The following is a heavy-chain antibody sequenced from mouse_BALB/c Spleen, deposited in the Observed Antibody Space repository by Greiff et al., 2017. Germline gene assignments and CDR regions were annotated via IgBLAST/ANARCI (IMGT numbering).Heavy chain of an antibody. V-gene: IGHV5-12-1*01. CDR1: GFAFSSYD. Sequence: EVQLVESGGGLVKPGGSLKLSCAASGFAFSSYDMSWVRQTPEKRLEWVAYISSGGGSTYYPDTLKGRFTISRDNAKNTLYLQMSSLKSEDTAMYYCARHRGSYYYGSSSAWFAYWGQGTLVTVSA. CDR2: ISSGGGST. D-gene: IGHD1-1*01. CDR3: ARHRGSYYYGSSSAWFAY. J-gene: IGHJ3*01.